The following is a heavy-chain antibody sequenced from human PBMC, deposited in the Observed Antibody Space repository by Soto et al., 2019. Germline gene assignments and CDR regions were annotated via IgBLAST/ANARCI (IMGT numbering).Heavy chain of an antibody. CDR3: ATVSLQLTTMDY. V-gene: IGHV4-61*01. CDR2: IYHSGST. J-gene: IGHJ4*02. D-gene: IGHD4-4*01. CDR1: VGSVSSGSYY. Sequence: SETLSLTCTVSVGSVSSGSYYWNCIRQQPGKGLEWIGSIYHSGSTDYNPSLKSRVAISVDTSQNQFSLKLGSVTAADTAVYYCATVSLQLTTMDYWGQGALVTVSS.